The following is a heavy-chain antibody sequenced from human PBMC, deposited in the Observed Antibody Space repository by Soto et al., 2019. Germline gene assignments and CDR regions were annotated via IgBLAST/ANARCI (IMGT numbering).Heavy chain of an antibody. CDR3: ARRLLFIAAARRSAFDI. Sequence: SETLSLTCAVYGGSFSGYYWSWIRQPPGKGLEWIGEINHSGSTNYNPSLKSRVTISVDTSKIQFSLKLSSVTAADTAVYYCARRLLFIAAARRSAFDIWGQGTMVTVSS. J-gene: IGHJ3*02. D-gene: IGHD6-13*01. V-gene: IGHV4-34*01. CDR1: GGSFSGYY. CDR2: INHSGST.